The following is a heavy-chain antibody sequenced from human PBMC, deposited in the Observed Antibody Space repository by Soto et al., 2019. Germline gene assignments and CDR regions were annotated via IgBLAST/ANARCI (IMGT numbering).Heavy chain of an antibody. CDR1: GDSTTSDAYY. D-gene: IGHD3-9*01. CDR2: IYHSGYT. J-gene: IGHJ5*02. Sequence: PSETLSLTCSVSGDSTTSDAYYWGWIRQPPGKGLEWLGSIYHSGYTYYNPSLKSRVTISVDRSRNQFSLNLRSVTAADTAVYYCVSGTSFYDVLTGYYVDRWFDPWGQGTLVTVSS. V-gene: IGHV4-39*01. CDR3: VSGTSFYDVLTGYYVDRWFDP.